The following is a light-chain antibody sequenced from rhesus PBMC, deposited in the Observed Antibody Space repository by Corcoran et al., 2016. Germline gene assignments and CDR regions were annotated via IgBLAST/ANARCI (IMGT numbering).Light chain of an antibody. CDR1: QSLVYSDGKTY. CDR2: LAS. J-gene: IGKJ1*01. Sequence: EIVMIQTPLSLPVILGEPASISCRSSQSLVYSDGKTYLYWYLQKPGQSPQLLMYLASKRASGVPDKLSGSGSGTDFTLKISRVEAEDVGVYYCMQAVRSPWTFGQGTKVEIK. V-gene: IGKV2-82*03. CDR3: MQAVRSPWT.